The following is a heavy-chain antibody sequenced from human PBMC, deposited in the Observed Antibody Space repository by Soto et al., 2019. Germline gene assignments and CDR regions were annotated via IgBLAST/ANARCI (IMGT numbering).Heavy chain of an antibody. J-gene: IGHJ5*02. CDR1: GFTFSSYA. D-gene: IGHD3-22*01. CDR3: TGAYYDIDGYILDP. CDR2: ISSSGGST. V-gene: IGHV3-23*01. Sequence: PGGSLRLSCAASGFTFSSYAMSWVRQAPGKGLEWVSTISSSGGSTHYADSVKGRFTISRDTAKNQFSLSLSSVTAADTAVYYCTGAYYDIDGYILDPWGQGTSVTVSS.